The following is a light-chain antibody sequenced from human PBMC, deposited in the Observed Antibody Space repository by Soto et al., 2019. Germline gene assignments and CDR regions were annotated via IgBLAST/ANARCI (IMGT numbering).Light chain of an antibody. CDR3: QQYGDSPIT. CDR2: AAS. Sequence: EIVLTQSPGTLSLSPGERATLSCRASQSLSGNYLAWYQQKPGQAPRFLIYAASNRATGIPDRFRGGGSGTDFALTINTPEPEDSAVYYCQQYGDSPITFVQGTRLEIK. V-gene: IGKV3-20*01. CDR1: QSLSGNY. J-gene: IGKJ5*01.